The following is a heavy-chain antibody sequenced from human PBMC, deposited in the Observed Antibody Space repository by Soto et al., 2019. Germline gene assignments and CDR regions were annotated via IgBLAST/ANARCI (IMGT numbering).Heavy chain of an antibody. J-gene: IGHJ6*03. V-gene: IGHV4-34*01. CDR2: INHSGST. CDR1: GASFTAYY. D-gene: IGHD2-15*01. Sequence: SETLSLTSARYGASFTAYYWSWICQPPGKGLEWIGEINHSGSTNYNPSLKSRVTISVDTSKNQFSLKLSSVTAADTAVYYCARASRVVVAAGRTYYYYYYMDVWGKGTTVT. CDR3: ARASRVVVAAGRTYYYYYYMDV.